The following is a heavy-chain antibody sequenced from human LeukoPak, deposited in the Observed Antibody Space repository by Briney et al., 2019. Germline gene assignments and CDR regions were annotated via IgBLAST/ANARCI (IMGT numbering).Heavy chain of an antibody. J-gene: IGHJ5*02. Sequence: GGSLRLSCAASGFTFDDYGMSWVRQAPGKGLEWVSAISGSGSGGSTYYADSVKGRFTISRDNSKNTLYLQMSSLRAEDTALYYCAKDFLAVATLPFDPWGQGTLVTVSS. V-gene: IGHV3-23*01. CDR3: AKDFLAVATLPFDP. CDR2: ISGSGSGGST. D-gene: IGHD5-12*01. CDR1: GFTFDDYG.